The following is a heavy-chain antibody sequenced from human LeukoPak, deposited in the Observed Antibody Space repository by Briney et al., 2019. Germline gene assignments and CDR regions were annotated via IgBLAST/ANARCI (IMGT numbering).Heavy chain of an antibody. CDR1: GFAFSDYA. J-gene: IGHJ4*02. CDR3: AKYCGGDCFRNFDY. V-gene: IGHV3-23*01. Sequence: GGSLRFSCAASGFAFSDYAMTWVRQAQGMGLEWVAVIGGGGGGIHYADSVLGRFTISRNNSKNALYLQMNSLRGGDTAVYFCAKYCGGDCFRNFDYWGQGTLVTVSS. CDR2: IGGGGGGI. D-gene: IGHD2-21*02.